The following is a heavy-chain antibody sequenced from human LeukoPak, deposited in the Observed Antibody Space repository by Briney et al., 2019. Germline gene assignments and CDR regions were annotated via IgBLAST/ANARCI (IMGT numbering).Heavy chain of an antibody. Sequence: GGSLRLSCAASGFTFSSYGMHWVRQAPGKGLEWIAVIWYDGSNEYYVDSVKGRFTISRDNSKNTLYLQMNSLRAEDTAVYYCARDDYGGNSVSYWGQGTLVTVSS. V-gene: IGHV3-33*01. J-gene: IGHJ4*02. D-gene: IGHD4-23*01. CDR1: GFTFSSYG. CDR2: IWYDGSNE. CDR3: ARDDYGGNSVSY.